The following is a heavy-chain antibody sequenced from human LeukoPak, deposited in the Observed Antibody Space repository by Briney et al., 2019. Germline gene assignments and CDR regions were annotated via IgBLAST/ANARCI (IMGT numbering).Heavy chain of an antibody. CDR2: TYYRSKWYN. Sequence: SQTLSLTCGISGDSVSSKSVAWTWIRQSPSRGLEWLGRTYYRSKWYNDYAISVKSRITINPDTSRDQFSLQLNSVTPEDTALYYCAREESESHTIDFWGQGTLVTVSS. V-gene: IGHV6-1*01. J-gene: IGHJ4*02. D-gene: IGHD3-3*01. CDR1: GDSVSSKSVA. CDR3: AREESESHTIDF.